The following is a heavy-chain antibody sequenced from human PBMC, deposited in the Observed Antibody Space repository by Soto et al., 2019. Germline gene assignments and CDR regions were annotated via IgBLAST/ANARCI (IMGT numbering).Heavy chain of an antibody. CDR2: IYYSGST. CDR1: GGSISSGGYY. J-gene: IGHJ4*02. Sequence: PSETLSLTCTVSGGSISSGGYYWSWIRQHPGKGLEWIGYIYYSGSTYYNPSLKSRVTISVDTSKNQFSLKLSSVTAADTAVYYCARVGVGRGYSYGYFDYCGQGTLVTVST. CDR3: ARVGVGRGYSYGYFDY. V-gene: IGHV4-31*03. D-gene: IGHD5-18*01.